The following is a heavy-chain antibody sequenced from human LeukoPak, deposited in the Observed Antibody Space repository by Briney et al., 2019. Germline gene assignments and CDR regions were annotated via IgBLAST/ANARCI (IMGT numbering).Heavy chain of an antibody. Sequence: SETLSLTCTVSGGSFSSYYWSWIRQPPGKGLEWIGYIYYSGSTNYNPSLKSRVTISVDTSKNQFSLKLSSVTAADTAVYYCARSSSGYSSGWYYDYWGQGTLVTVSS. D-gene: IGHD6-19*01. CDR1: GGSFSSYY. CDR3: ARSSSGYSSGWYYDY. J-gene: IGHJ4*02. CDR2: IYYSGST. V-gene: IGHV4-59*08.